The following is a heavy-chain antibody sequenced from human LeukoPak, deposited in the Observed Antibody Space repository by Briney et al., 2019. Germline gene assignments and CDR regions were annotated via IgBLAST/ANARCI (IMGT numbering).Heavy chain of an antibody. J-gene: IGHJ3*02. CDR3: ARHTIKYYYGSGSARRDAFDI. CDR2: INHSGST. V-gene: IGHV4-34*01. Sequence: SETLSLTCAVYGGSFSGYYWSWIRQPPGKGLEWIGEINHSGSTNYNPSLKSRVTISVDTSKNQFSLKLSSVTAADTAVYYCARHTIKYYYGSGSARRDAFDIWGQGTMVTVSS. CDR1: GGSFSGYY. D-gene: IGHD3-10*01.